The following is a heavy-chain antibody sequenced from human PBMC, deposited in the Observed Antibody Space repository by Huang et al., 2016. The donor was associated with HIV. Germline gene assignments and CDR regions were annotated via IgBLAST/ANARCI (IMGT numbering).Heavy chain of an antibody. D-gene: IGHD3-3*01. CDR3: AKDLTYTFGRHFDY. CDR1: GFTFGSFG. J-gene: IGHJ4*02. V-gene: IGHV3-30*02. CDR2: IRYDGNND. Sequence: QVQLVESGGGVVQPGGSLRLSCTASGFTFGSFGMHWVRQAPGKGREWVAVIRYDGNNDYYADAVRGRFTISRDNSKDTLYLQMNRLRPDDSAVYYCAKDLTYTFGRHFDYWGRGTLVTVSS.